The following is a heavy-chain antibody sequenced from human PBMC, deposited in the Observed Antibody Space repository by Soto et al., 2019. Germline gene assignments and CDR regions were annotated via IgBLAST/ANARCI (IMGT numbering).Heavy chain of an antibody. CDR1: GFTFSSYA. V-gene: IGHV3-30-3*01. CDR3: ARDFVFSSWYTDDAFDI. Sequence: GGSLRLSCAASGFTFSSYAMHWVRQAPGKGLEWVAVISYDGSNKYYADSVKGRFTISRDNSKNTLYLQMNSLRAEDTAVYYCARDFVFSSWYTDDAFDIWGQGTMVTVSS. J-gene: IGHJ3*02. D-gene: IGHD6-13*01. CDR2: ISYDGSNK.